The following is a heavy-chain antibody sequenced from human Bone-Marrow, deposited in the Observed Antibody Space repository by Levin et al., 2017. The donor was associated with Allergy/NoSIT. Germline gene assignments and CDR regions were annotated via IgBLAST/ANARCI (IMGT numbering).Heavy chain of an antibody. V-gene: IGHV3-30*18. CDR2: ISYDGSDK. CDR1: GFTFSSYG. Sequence: GGSLRLSCAASGFTFSSYGMHWVRQAPGKGLEWVAVISYDGSDKQYADAVKGRFTISRDNSKNTLYLEMNSLRADDAAVYSCAKTNGYIYGSPSLGMDVWGQGTTVTVSS. CDR3: AKTNGYIYGSPSLGMDV. D-gene: IGHD5-18*01. J-gene: IGHJ6*02.